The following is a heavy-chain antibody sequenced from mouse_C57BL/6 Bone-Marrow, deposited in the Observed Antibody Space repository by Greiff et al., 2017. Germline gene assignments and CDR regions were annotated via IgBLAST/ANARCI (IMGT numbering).Heavy chain of an antibody. V-gene: IGHV5-6*02. CDR1: GFTFSSYG. CDR2: ISSGGSYT. Sequence: EVKLVESGGDLVKPGGSLKLSCAASGFTFSSYGMSWVRQTPDKRLEWVATISSGGSYTYYPDSVKGRFTISRDNAKNTLYLQLSSLKSEDTAMYYCADFLDYWGRGTTLTVSS. CDR3: ADFLDY. J-gene: IGHJ2*01.